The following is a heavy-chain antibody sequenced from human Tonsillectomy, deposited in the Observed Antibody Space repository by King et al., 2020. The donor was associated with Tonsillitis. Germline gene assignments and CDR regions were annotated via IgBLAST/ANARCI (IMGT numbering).Heavy chain of an antibody. D-gene: IGHD3-10*01. CDR2: IIFDGSKE. Sequence: VQLVESGGGVVQPGRSLRLSCAASGFTFRNYGLHWVRQAPGKGLEWVAVIIFDGSKEYYADSVKGRFTVERDNSKNTLSLQMNSLRGEDTALYYCARDLLEFEVYGSGSPGHWGQGSMVTVSS. CDR3: ARDLLEFEVYGSGSPGH. J-gene: IGHJ4*02. CDR1: GFTFRNYG. V-gene: IGHV3-33*05.